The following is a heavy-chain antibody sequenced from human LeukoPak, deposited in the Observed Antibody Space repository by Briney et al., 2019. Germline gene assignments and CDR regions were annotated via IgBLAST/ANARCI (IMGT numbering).Heavy chain of an antibody. CDR2: IYYSGST. CDR3: ARRPGIAGAQAD. J-gene: IGHJ4*02. CDR1: GGSISSGDYY. V-gene: IGHV4-39*01. D-gene: IGHD1-26*01. Sequence: TSETLSLTCTVSGGSISSGDYYWSWIRQPPGKGLEWIGYIYYSGSTYYNPSLKSRVTISVDTSKNQFSLKLSSVTAADTAVYYCARRPGIAGAQADWGQGTLVTVSS.